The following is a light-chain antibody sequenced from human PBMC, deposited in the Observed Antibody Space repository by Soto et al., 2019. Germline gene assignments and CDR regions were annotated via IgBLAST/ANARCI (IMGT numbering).Light chain of an antibody. CDR1: QSISSY. V-gene: IGKV1-39*01. J-gene: IGKJ2*01. CDR2: AAS. CDR3: QQSNSTPPEYT. Sequence: DIQMTQSPSSLSASVGDRVTITCRASQSISSYLNWYQQKPGKAPKLLIYAASSLQSGVPSRFSGSGSGTDFTLTISSLQPKDFATYYCQQSNSTPPEYTFGQGTKLEIK.